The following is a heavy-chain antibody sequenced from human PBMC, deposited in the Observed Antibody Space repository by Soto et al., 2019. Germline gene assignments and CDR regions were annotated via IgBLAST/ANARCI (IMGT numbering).Heavy chain of an antibody. V-gene: IGHV1-69*13. Sequence: ASVKVSCKASGGTFNSQAISWLLQAPGQGLEWMGGIIPIFATTVYAQKFQGRVTITSDEVTTAYMELSSLRSEDTAVYYCVRNWMSSYTPGRPRKKDYYYYGLDIWGHGTTVTVSS. D-gene: IGHD1-1*01. CDR3: VRNWMSSYTPGRPRKKDYYYYGLDI. CDR1: GGTFNSQA. J-gene: IGHJ6*02. CDR2: IIPIFATT.